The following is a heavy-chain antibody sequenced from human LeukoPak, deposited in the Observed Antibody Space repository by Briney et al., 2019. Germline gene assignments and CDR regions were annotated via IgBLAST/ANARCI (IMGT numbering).Heavy chain of an antibody. J-gene: IGHJ4*02. Sequence: ASVKVSCKAPGYMFSNFFSSYGINWVRQAPGQGLEWMGWISPYKGNKKFAQKFQGRVTMTTDTSTSTAYMELRSLRSDDTAVYYCASGYYSGGSGYSPADYWGQGTLVTVSS. CDR3: ASGYYSGGSGYSPADY. D-gene: IGHD3-22*01. CDR2: ISPYKGNK. CDR1: GYMFSNFFSSYG. V-gene: IGHV1-18*01.